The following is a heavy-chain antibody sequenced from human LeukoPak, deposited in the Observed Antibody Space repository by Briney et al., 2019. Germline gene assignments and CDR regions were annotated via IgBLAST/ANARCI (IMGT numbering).Heavy chain of an antibody. CDR2: IYYSGST. D-gene: IGHD3-3*01. J-gene: IGHJ5*02. CDR1: GGSISSYY. V-gene: IGHV4-59*01. Sequence: SETLSLTCTVSGGSISSYYWSWIRQPPGKGLEWIGYIYYSGSTNYNPSLKSRVTISVDTSKNQFSLKLSSVTAADTAVYYCARAFDTIFGPGGPDPWGQGTLVTVSS. CDR3: ARAFDTIFGPGGPDP.